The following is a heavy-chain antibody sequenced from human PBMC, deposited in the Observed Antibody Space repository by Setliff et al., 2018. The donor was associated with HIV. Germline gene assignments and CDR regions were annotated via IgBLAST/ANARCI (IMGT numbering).Heavy chain of an antibody. CDR1: GFTFSRYE. D-gene: IGHD6-13*01. J-gene: IGHJ5*02. CDR2: ISSSGGTI. Sequence: GGSLRLSCAASGFTFSRYEMNWVRQAPGKGLEWVSYISSSGGTIYYADSVKGRFTISRDNAKNSLYLQMNSLRAEDTAVYYCARGPRSSSWYNWFDAWGQGTLVTVSS. V-gene: IGHV3-48*03. CDR3: ARGPRSSSWYNWFDA.